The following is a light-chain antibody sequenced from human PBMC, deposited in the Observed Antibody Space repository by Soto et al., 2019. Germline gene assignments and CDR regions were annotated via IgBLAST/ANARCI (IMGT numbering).Light chain of an antibody. V-gene: IGLV4-69*01. CDR1: SGHSSYA. Sequence: QSVLTQSPSASASLGASVKLTCTLSSGHSSYAIAWHQQQPEKGPRYLMKLNSDGSHSKGDGIPDRFSGSSSGAERYLTISSLPSEDEADYYCQTWGTGILVFGGGTKVTFL. J-gene: IGLJ2*01. CDR2: LNSDGSH. CDR3: QTWGTGILV.